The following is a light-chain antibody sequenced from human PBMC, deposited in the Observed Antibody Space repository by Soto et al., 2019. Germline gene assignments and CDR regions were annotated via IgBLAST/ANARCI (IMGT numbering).Light chain of an antibody. Sequence: QSVLTRPRAVAGSTGQSVTISCTGTSSDVGGYDFVSWYQQHPGKAPKLMISDVSKRPSGVPDRFSGSKSGNTASLTISGLQAEDEADYYCCSYAGDLALFGGGTKVTVL. CDR2: DVS. CDR1: SSDVGGYDF. CDR3: CSYAGDLAL. J-gene: IGLJ2*01. V-gene: IGLV2-11*01.